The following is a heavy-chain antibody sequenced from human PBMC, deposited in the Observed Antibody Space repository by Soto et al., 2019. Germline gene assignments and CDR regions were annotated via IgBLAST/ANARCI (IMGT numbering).Heavy chain of an antibody. J-gene: IGHJ5*02. Sequence: SETLSLTCTVSGGSISSYYWSWIRQPPGKGLEWIGEVYRTGSTNYNPSLKSRVTISVDTSKNQLSLKLSSVTAADTAVYYCARLPVGYYDSSGYPGWFDPWGQGTLVTVSS. V-gene: IGHV4-4*08. D-gene: IGHD3-22*01. CDR1: GGSISSYY. CDR3: ARLPVGYYDSSGYPGWFDP. CDR2: VYRTGST.